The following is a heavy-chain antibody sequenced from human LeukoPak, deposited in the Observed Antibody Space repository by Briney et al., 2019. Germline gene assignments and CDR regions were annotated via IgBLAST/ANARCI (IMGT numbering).Heavy chain of an antibody. CDR2: INPNSGGT. CDR3: AISFNILTGYYRLDY. V-gene: IGHV1-2*02. Sequence: ASVKVSCKASGYTFTGYYMHWVRQAPGQGPEWMGWINPNSGGTNYAQKFQGRVTMTRDTSISTAYMELSRLRSDDTAVYYCAISFNILTGYYRLDYWGQGTLVTVSS. J-gene: IGHJ4*02. D-gene: IGHD3-9*01. CDR1: GYTFTGYY.